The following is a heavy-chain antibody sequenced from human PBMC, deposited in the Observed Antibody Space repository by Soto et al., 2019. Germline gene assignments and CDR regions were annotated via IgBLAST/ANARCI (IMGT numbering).Heavy chain of an antibody. CDR1: GYTFTSYG. J-gene: IGHJ4*02. D-gene: IGHD1-26*01. Sequence: ASVKVSCKASGYTFTSYGISWVRQAPRQGLEWMGWISAYNGNTNYAQKLQGRVTMTTDTSTSTAYMELRSLRSDDTAVYYCARTPLYSGSYTLDYCGQGTLVTVSS. CDR2: ISAYNGNT. CDR3: ARTPLYSGSYTLDY. V-gene: IGHV1-18*04.